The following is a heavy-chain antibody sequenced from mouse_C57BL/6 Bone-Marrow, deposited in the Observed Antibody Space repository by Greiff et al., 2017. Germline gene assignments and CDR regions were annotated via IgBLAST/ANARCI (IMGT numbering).Heavy chain of an antibody. CDR2: IYPGSGST. Sequence: QVQLQQPGAELVKPGASVKMSCKASGYTFTSYWITWVKQRPGQGLEWIGDIYPGSGSTNYNEKFKSKATLTVATSSSTAYMQLSSLTSEDSAVYYCANGDGCSYWGQGTTLTVSS. J-gene: IGHJ2*01. V-gene: IGHV1-55*01. CDR3: ANGDGCSY. CDR1: GYTFTSYW. D-gene: IGHD3-3*01.